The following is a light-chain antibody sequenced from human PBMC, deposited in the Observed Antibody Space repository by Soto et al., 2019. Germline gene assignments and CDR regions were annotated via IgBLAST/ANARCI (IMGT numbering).Light chain of an antibody. Sequence: EIVLTQSPGTLSLSPGERATLSCRASQSVSSYYLAWYQLKPGQAPRLLIYAASSRATGIPDRFSGGGSGTDFTLTISRLEPEDFAVYYCQQCGSSPWTFGQGTKVEIK. J-gene: IGKJ1*01. CDR1: QSVSSYY. CDR2: AAS. CDR3: QQCGSSPWT. V-gene: IGKV3-20*01.